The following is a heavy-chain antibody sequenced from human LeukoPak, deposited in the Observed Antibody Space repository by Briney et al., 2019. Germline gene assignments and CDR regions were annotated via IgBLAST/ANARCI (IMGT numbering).Heavy chain of an antibody. CDR1: GFTFSSFA. CDR3: ARDHSSGYYYYMDV. CDR2: ISGSVGST. J-gene: IGHJ6*03. D-gene: IGHD3-22*01. V-gene: IGHV3-23*01. Sequence: RQSLRPSCAASGFTFSSFAMSWVRQAPGKGLEWVSAISGSVGSTYYADSVKGRFTISRDNSTNTLYLQMNSLRAEDTAVYNCARDHSSGYYYYMDVWGKGTTVTVSS.